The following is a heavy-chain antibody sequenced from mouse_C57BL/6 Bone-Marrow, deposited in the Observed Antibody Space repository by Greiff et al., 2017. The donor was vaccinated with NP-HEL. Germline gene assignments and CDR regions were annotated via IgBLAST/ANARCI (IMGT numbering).Heavy chain of an antibody. D-gene: IGHD4-1*01. V-gene: IGHV1-69*01. CDR3: AREWDDWYFDV. CDR2: IDPSDSYT. Sequence: QVQLKQPGAELVMPGASVKLSCKASGYTFTSYWMHWVKQRPGQGLEWIGEIDPSDSYTNYNQKFKGKSTLTVDKSSSTAYMQLSSLTSEDSAVYYCAREWDDWYFDVWGTGTTVTVSS. J-gene: IGHJ1*03. CDR1: GYTFTSYW.